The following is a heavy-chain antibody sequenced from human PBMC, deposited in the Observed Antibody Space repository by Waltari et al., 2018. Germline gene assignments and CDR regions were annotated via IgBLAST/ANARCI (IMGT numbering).Heavy chain of an antibody. CDR2: VSYSGAT. V-gene: IGHV4-39*01. J-gene: IGHJ3*01. CDR3: ATYIGASVGTAAFDV. D-gene: IGHD5-12*01. Sequence: QLQLQESGPRLVKPSENLSLTCTVSGVSITSNRHYWAWIRQSPGQGLEWIGTVSYSGATYISPSLKSRVSVSRDTSKNQLSLILGSVTAADMAVYYCATYIGASVGTAAFDVWGQGTMVTVSS. CDR1: GVSITSNRHY.